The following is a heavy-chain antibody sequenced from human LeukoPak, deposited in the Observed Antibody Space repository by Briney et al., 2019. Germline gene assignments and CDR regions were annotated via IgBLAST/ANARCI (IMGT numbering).Heavy chain of an antibody. V-gene: IGHV1-46*01. D-gene: IGHD1-26*01. CDR3: ARDNSVGDNAWWFDP. CDR1: GYTFTSYY. Sequence: ASVKVSCKASGYTFTSYYMHWVRQAPGQGLEWMGLINPTGGSTGYAQKFQGRVIMTRDMSTSTDYMELSSLRSEGTAIYYCARDNSVGDNAWWFDPWGQGTLVTVSS. CDR2: INPTGGST. J-gene: IGHJ5*02.